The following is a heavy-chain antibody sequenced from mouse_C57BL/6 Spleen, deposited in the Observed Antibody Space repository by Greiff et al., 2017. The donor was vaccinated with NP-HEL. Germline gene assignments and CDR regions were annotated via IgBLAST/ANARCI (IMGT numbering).Heavy chain of an antibody. CDR1: GFTFSNYW. Sequence: EVHLVESGGGLVQPGGSMKLSCVASGFTFSNYWMNWVRQSPEKGLEWVAQIRLKSDNYATHYAESVKGRFTISRDDSKSSVYLQMNNLRAEDTGIYYCTQAFYYDYPPFDYWGQGTTLTVSS. J-gene: IGHJ2*01. D-gene: IGHD2-4*01. V-gene: IGHV6-3*01. CDR3: TQAFYYDYPPFDY. CDR2: IRLKSDNYAT.